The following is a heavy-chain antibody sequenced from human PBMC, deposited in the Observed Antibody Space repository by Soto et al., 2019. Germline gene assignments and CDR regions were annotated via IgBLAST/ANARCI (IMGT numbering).Heavy chain of an antibody. Sequence: GGSLRLSCAASGFTFSCYAMSWLRQAPGKGLEWVSAISGSGGSTYYADSVKGRFTISRDNSKNTLYLQMNSLRAEDTAVYYCAKEKTGTLLLYYFDYWGQGTLVTVS. J-gene: IGHJ4*02. D-gene: IGHD2-15*01. CDR1: GFTFSCYA. CDR3: AKEKTGTLLLYYFDY. V-gene: IGHV3-23*01. CDR2: ISGSGGST.